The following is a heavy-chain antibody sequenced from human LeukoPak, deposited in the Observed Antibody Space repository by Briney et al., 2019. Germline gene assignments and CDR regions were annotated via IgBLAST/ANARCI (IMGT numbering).Heavy chain of an antibody. D-gene: IGHD3-10*01. CDR2: IKADGSGK. CDR1: GFTFSSSW. Sequence: GGSLRLSCVASGFTFSSSWMTWVRQAPGMGLERVANIKADGSGKYYVDSVRGRFSISRDNAKNSLYLELNSLRAEDTGVYFCARDGFLWFGEMVNLTFDYWGQGTLVTVSS. CDR3: ARDGFLWFGEMVNLTFDY. V-gene: IGHV3-7*01. J-gene: IGHJ4*02.